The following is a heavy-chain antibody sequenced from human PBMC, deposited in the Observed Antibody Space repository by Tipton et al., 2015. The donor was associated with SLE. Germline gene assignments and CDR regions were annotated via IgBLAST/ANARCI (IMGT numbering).Heavy chain of an antibody. CDR3: ARGGGGAFDI. D-gene: IGHD3-16*01. CDR1: GYSISSGYY. Sequence: TLSLTCAVSGYSISSGYYWGWIRQPPGKGLEWIGSINHGGSTYYTPSLKSRVTISVDTSKNQFSLRLSSVTAADTAVYYCARGGGGAFDIWGQGTMVTVSS. V-gene: IGHV4-38-2*01. J-gene: IGHJ3*02. CDR2: INHGGST.